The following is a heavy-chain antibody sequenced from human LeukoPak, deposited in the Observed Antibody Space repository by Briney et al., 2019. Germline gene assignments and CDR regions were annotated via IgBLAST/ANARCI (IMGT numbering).Heavy chain of an antibody. V-gene: IGHV1-2*06. CDR2: INPNSGGT. J-gene: IGHJ4*02. D-gene: IGHD1-26*01. Sequence: GASVKVSCKASGYTFTGYYMHWVRQAPGQGLEWMGRINPNSGGTNYAQKFQGRVTMTRDTSISTAHMEVSRLRSDDTAVYYCARYIKVGATYQHFDYWGQGTLVTVSS. CDR3: ARYIKVGATYQHFDY. CDR1: GYTFTGYY.